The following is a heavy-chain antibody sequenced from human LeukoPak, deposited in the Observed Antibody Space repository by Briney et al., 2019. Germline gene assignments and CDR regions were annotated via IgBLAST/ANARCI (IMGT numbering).Heavy chain of an antibody. D-gene: IGHD5/OR15-5a*01. Sequence: PEGSLRLSCAASGFNFNDYYMSWIRQAPGNGLEWVSYITTGRTLSYADSVKGRFTISRDNAKNSLFLQMKSLRVEDTAVYYCARVVSSRSTVGFDPWGQGTLVTVSS. V-gene: IGHV3-11*04. CDR1: GFNFNDYY. CDR2: ITTGRTL. CDR3: ARVVSSRSTVGFDP. J-gene: IGHJ5*02.